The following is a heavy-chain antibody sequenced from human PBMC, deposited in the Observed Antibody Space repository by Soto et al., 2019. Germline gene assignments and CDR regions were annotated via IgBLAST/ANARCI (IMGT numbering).Heavy chain of an antibody. CDR1: GGSISSGGYY. V-gene: IGHV4-31*01. CDR2: VYSSGST. CDR3: ARSVFP. Sequence: QVQLQESGPGLVKPSQTLSLTCTVSGGSISSGGYYWTWIRQHPGKGLGWIGYVYSSGSTYYNPLLNSPVTISVDTTKNQFSLKLSSVTAADTAVYYCARSVFPWRQGTLVTVSS. J-gene: IGHJ5*02.